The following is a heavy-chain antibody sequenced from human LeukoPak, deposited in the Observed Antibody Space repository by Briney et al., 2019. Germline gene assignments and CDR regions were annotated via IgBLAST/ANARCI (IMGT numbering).Heavy chain of an antibody. D-gene: IGHD6-13*01. CDR3: VRGVGVSRFNYFDP. Sequence: GGSLRLSCAASGSTFSNYAMHWVRQAPGKGLEWVAAISDDRSNKYYSDSVKGRFAISRDNSKNTLYLQMNSLRAEDTAVYYCVRGVGVSRFNYFDPWGQGTLVIVSS. V-gene: IGHV3-30*09. CDR2: ISDDRSNK. J-gene: IGHJ5*02. CDR1: GSTFSNYA.